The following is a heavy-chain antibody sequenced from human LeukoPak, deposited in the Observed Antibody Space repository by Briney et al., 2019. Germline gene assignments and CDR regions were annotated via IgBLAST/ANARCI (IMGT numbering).Heavy chain of an antibody. V-gene: IGHV4-59*01. Sequence: SETLSLTCTVSGTSISNYYWSWIRQPPGKGLEWIGYIYNSGSTNYNPSLKSRVTMSVDTSKNQFSLKLTSVTAADTAVYYCARVYYSGSSTGFDYWGQGTLVTVSS. CDR1: GTSISNYY. CDR2: IYNSGST. CDR3: ARVYYSGSSTGFDY. D-gene: IGHD1-26*01. J-gene: IGHJ4*02.